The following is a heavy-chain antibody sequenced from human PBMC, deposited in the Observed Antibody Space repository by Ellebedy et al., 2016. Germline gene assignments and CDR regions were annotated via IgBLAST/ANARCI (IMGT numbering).Heavy chain of an antibody. D-gene: IGHD5-24*01. Sequence: SETLSLTCTVSGGFISSHYWSWIRQPPGKGLEWIGYIYYSGSTNYNPSLKSRVTISVDTSKNQFSLKLSSVTAADTAVYYCARGGDGYNRFYYYGMDVWGQGTTVTVSS. CDR1: GGFISSHY. V-gene: IGHV4-59*11. CDR3: ARGGDGYNRFYYYGMDV. CDR2: IYYSGST. J-gene: IGHJ6*02.